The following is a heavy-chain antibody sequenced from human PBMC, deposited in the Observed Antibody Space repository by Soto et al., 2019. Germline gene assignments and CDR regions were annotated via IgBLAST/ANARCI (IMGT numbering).Heavy chain of an antibody. Sequence: SVKVSCKASGGTFSSYAISWVRQAPGQGLEWMGGIIPIFGTANYAQKFQGRVTITADESTSTAYMELSSLRSEDTAVYYCARDRYYYDSSGYQFDYWGQGTLVTVSS. CDR3: ARDRYYYDSSGYQFDY. V-gene: IGHV1-69*13. CDR2: IIPIFGTA. CDR1: GGTFSSYA. D-gene: IGHD3-22*01. J-gene: IGHJ4*02.